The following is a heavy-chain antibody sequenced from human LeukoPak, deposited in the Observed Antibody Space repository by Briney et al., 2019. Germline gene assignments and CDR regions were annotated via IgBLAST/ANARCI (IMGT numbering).Heavy chain of an antibody. J-gene: IGHJ5*02. CDR2: IYYTGVT. CDR3: ARDTELWWFDP. D-gene: IGHD5-18*01. Sequence: KASETLSLTCTVSGDSITTYYWSRIRQPPGKGLEYIGYIYYTGVTNYQPSLKSRVTMSLDTSKNQFSLKLSSVTAADTAVYYCARDTELWWFDPWGQGTLVTVSS. V-gene: IGHV4-59*01. CDR1: GDSITTYY.